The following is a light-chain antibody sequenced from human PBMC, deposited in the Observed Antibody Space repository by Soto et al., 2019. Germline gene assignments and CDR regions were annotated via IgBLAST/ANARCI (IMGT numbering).Light chain of an antibody. CDR2: GAS. J-gene: IGKJ1*01. Sequence: EIVMTQSPATLSVSPGERATLFCRASHSVSSSLAWYQQKPGQAPRLLIHGASTRATGIPARFSGSGSGTEFTLTISSLQSEDFAVYYCQQYSKWPTLGRGTKVDIK. CDR1: HSVSSS. V-gene: IGKV3-15*01. CDR3: QQYSKWPT.